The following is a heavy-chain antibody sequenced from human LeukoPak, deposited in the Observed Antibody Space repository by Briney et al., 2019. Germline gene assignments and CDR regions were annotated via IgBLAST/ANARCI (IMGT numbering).Heavy chain of an antibody. CDR2: IMKDGGQK. V-gene: IGHV3-7*03. CDR3: VRDADFYKGDY. Sequence: PGGSLRLSCAASGFTFGDYAMHWVRQAPGKGLEWVASIMKDGGQKKYVDSVKGRFTISRDNAQNSLYLQMSGLRAEDTAMYYCVRDADFYKGDYWGQGTLVTVSS. D-gene: IGHD5-24*01. J-gene: IGHJ4*02. CDR1: GFTFGDYA.